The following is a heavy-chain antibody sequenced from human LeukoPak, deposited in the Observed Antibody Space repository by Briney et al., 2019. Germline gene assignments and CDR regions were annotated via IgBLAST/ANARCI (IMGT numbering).Heavy chain of an antibody. D-gene: IGHD5-12*01. V-gene: IGHV4-39*01. CDR2: IYYSGNT. J-gene: IGHJ6*03. CDR3: ARIAGRLRADYYYYYMDV. CDR1: GDSISSSNSY. Sequence: PSETLSLTCSVSGDSISSSNSYWGWIRQPPGKGLEWIGSIYYSGNTYYNASLKSRVTISVDTSKNQFSLKLSSVTAADTAVYYCARIAGRLRADYYYYYMDVWGKGTTVTVSS.